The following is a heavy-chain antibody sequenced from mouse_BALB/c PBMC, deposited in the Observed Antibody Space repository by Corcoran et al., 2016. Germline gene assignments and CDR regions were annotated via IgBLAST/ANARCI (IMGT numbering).Heavy chain of an antibody. D-gene: IGHD1-1*01. CDR2: INPNNGGT. CDR3: ARRDYFGISPSDY. Sequence: EVLLQQSGPELVKPGASVKIPCKASGYTFTDYNMDWVKQSHGKSLEWIGDINPNNGGTIYNQKFKGKATLTVDKSSSTAYMELRSLTSEDTAVYYCARRDYFGISPSDYWGQGTSLTVSS. J-gene: IGHJ2*02. V-gene: IGHV1-18*01. CDR1: GYTFTDYN.